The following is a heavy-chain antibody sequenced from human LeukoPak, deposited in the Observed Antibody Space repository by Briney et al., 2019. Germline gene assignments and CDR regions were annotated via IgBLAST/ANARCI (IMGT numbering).Heavy chain of an antibody. J-gene: IGHJ4*02. Sequence: GESLKISCKGSGYIFTSCWIGWVRQMAGKVLEVMGIIYPADSDTRYSPSFQVQVTISADKSIITAYLQWSSLKASDTAMYYCARLYYGGKASFDYWGQGTLVTVSS. V-gene: IGHV5-51*01. CDR3: ARLYYGGKASFDY. CDR2: IYPADSDT. D-gene: IGHD4-23*01. CDR1: GYIFTSCW.